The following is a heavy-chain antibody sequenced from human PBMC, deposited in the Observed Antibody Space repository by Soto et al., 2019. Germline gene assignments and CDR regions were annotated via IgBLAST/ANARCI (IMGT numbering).Heavy chain of an antibody. D-gene: IGHD6-13*01. CDR1: GGSISSSY. CDR3: ARDFSTSGYNYFDP. V-gene: IGHV4-59*12. J-gene: IGHJ5*02. Sequence: SETLSLTCTVSGGSISSSYWIWIRQPPGKGLEWIGYIYDSGSTYYNSSLKSRLTISIDTSKNQFSLNLTSVTAADTAVYYCARDFSTSGYNYFDPWGQGTLVTVPS. CDR2: IYDSGST.